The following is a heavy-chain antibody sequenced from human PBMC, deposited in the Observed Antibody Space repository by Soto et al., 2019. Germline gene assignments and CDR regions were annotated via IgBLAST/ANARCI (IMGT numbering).Heavy chain of an antibody. CDR1: GFTFSSYG. CDR2: ISYDGSNK. J-gene: IGHJ4*02. CDR3: AKDYYYDSSGPTVY. Sequence: PGGSLRLSCAASGFTFSSYGMHWVRQAPGKGLEWVAVISYDGSNKYCADSVKGRFTISRDNSKNTLYLQMNSLRAEDTAVYYCAKDYYYDSSGPTVYWGQGTLVTVSS. D-gene: IGHD3-22*01. V-gene: IGHV3-30*18.